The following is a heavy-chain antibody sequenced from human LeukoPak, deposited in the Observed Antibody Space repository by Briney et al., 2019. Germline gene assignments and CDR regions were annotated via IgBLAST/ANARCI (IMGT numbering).Heavy chain of an antibody. Sequence: PGGSLRLSCAASGFTFSSYGMHWVRQAPGKGLEWVAFIRYDGSNKYYADSVKGRFTISRDNSKNTLYLQMNSLRAEDTAVYYCAKDRSYYYDNSGYPDYWGQGTLVTVSS. V-gene: IGHV3-30*02. CDR2: IRYDGSNK. CDR3: AKDRSYYYDNSGYPDY. D-gene: IGHD3-22*01. CDR1: GFTFSSYG. J-gene: IGHJ4*02.